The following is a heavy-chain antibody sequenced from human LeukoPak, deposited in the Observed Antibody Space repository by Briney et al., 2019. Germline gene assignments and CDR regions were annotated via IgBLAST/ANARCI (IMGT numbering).Heavy chain of an antibody. D-gene: IGHD5-18*01. CDR3: ARGDTATYFDY. CDR2: IIPIFGTA. J-gene: IGHJ4*02. Sequence: SLKVSCKASGGTFSSYAISWVRQAPGQGLEWMGGIIPIFGTANCAQKFQGRVTITADESTSTAYMELSSLRSEDTAVYYCARGDTATYFDYWGQGTLVTVSA. V-gene: IGHV1-69*13. CDR1: GGTFSSYA.